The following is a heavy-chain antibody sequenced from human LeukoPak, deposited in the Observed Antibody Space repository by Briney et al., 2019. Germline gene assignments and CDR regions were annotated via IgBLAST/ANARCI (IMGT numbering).Heavy chain of an antibody. Sequence: GGSLRLSCAASGFTFSSYSMNWVRQAPGKGLEWVSSISSSSSYIYYADSVKGRFTISRDSAKNSLYLQMNSLRAEDTAVYYCARVANNWNYAPFDYWGQGTLVTVSS. CDR3: ARVANNWNYAPFDY. D-gene: IGHD1-7*01. CDR2: ISSSSSYI. CDR1: GFTFSSYS. V-gene: IGHV3-21*01. J-gene: IGHJ4*02.